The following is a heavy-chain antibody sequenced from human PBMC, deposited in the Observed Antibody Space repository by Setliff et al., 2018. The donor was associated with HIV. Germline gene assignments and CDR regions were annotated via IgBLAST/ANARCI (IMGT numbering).Heavy chain of an antibody. CDR3: ARGSVELSNYDHDYYYGMDV. J-gene: IGHJ6*02. CDR1: GGSFSGYY. V-gene: IGHV4-34*01. D-gene: IGHD4-4*01. Sequence: SETLSLTCAVYGGSFSGYYWSWIRQPPGKGLEWIGEINHSGSTNYNPSLESRVTISVDTSKNQFSLKLSSVTAADTAVYYCARGSVELSNYDHDYYYGMDVWGQGTTVTVSS. CDR2: INHSGST.